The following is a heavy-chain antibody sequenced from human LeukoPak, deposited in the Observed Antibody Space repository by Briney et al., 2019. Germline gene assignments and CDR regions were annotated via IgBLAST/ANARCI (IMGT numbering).Heavy chain of an antibody. Sequence: GGSLRLSCAASGFTFTYSAMTWVRQAPGKGLEWVSTVSGSGGNTYYADSVKGRFTISRDNSKNTLSLQMNSLRAEDTAVYYCTRDISSRYFDLWGRGTRVTVSP. D-gene: IGHD6-13*01. CDR1: GFTFTYSA. J-gene: IGHJ2*01. CDR2: VSGSGGNT. CDR3: TRDISSRYFDL. V-gene: IGHV3-23*01.